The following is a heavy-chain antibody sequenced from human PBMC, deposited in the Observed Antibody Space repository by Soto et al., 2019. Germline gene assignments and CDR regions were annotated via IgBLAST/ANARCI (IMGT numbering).Heavy chain of an antibody. J-gene: IGHJ6*02. CDR2: ISSSSTI. Sequence: GGSLRLSCAASGFTFSSYSMNWVRQAPGKGLEWVSYISSSSTIYYADSVKGRFTISRDNAKNSLYLQMNSLRDEDTAVYYCASGYSYGRLLYYYGMDVWGQGTTVTVSS. V-gene: IGHV3-48*02. CDR3: ASGYSYGRLLYYYGMDV. D-gene: IGHD5-18*01. CDR1: GFTFSSYS.